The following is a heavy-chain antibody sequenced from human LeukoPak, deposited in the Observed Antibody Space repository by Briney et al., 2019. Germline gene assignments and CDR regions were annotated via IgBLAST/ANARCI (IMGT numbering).Heavy chain of an antibody. J-gene: IGHJ6*02. V-gene: IGHV4-34*01. CDR2: INHSGST. Sequence: SETLSLTCAVDGRSFSGYYWSLIRQPPGKGLEWIGEINHSGSTNYNPSLKSRVTISVDTSKNQFSLKLSSVTAADTAVYYCARYYRYYYYYGMDVWGQGTTVTVSS. D-gene: IGHD3-10*01. CDR3: ARYYRYYYYYGMDV. CDR1: GRSFSGYY.